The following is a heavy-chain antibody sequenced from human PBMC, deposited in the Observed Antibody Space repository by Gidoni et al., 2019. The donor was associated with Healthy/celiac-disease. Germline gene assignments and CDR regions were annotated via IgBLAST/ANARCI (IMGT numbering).Heavy chain of an antibody. Sequence: VQLVPSGAEGKKTGASVKVSCKASAYTFTSYCIGWVRQAPGQGLEWMGWISAYNGNTNNAQKLQGRVTMTTDTSTSTAYMELRSLRPDDPAVYYCATYTIVVVPAVVAGCGWFDPWGQGTLVTVSS. V-gene: IGHV1-18*04. D-gene: IGHD2-2*01. CDR1: AYTFTSYC. CDR2: ISAYNGNT. J-gene: IGHJ5*02. CDR3: ATYTIVVVPAVVAGCGWFDP.